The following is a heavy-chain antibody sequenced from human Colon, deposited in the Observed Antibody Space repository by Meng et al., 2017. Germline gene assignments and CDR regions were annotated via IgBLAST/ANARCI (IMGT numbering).Heavy chain of an antibody. V-gene: IGHV4-4*07. Sequence: QGQRQESAPGLVKPSETSSLPCTVSGGSMSGYYWNWIRQPAGKGLEWIGHIYSSGRTNYNPSLKSRVTISVDSSKNQFSLNLTSVTAADTAVYFCARVQRFCTGGICSNWFDPWGQGTLVTVSS. D-gene: IGHD2-15*01. CDR3: ARVQRFCTGGICSNWFDP. CDR2: IYSSGRT. J-gene: IGHJ5*02. CDR1: GGSMSGYY.